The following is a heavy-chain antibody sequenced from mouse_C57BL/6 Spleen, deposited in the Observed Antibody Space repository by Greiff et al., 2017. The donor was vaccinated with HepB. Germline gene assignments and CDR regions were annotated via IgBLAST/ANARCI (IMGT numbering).Heavy chain of an antibody. CDR2: ISDGGSYT. J-gene: IGHJ1*03. CDR3: ARDRTVVANWYFDV. CDR1: GFTFSSYA. V-gene: IGHV5-4*01. D-gene: IGHD1-1*01. Sequence: EVKVVESGGGLVKPGGSLKLSCAASGFTFSSYAMSWVRQTPEKRLEWVATISDGGSYTYYPDNVKGRFTISRDNAKNNLYLQMSHLKSEDTAMYYCARDRTVVANWYFDVWGTGTTVTVSS.